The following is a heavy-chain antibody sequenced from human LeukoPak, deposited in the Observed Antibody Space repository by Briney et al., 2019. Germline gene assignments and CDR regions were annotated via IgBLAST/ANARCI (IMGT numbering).Heavy chain of an antibody. CDR2: IHTSGST. CDR1: GGSISSYY. J-gene: IGHJ6*03. Sequence: SETLSLTCTVSGGSISSYYWSWIRQPAGKGLEWIGRIHTSGSTNYNSSLKSRVTMSVDTSKNQFSLKLSSVTAADTAVYYCAREMYSSSSDYMDVWGKGTTVTVSS. CDR3: AREMYSSSSDYMDV. V-gene: IGHV4-4*07. D-gene: IGHD6-6*01.